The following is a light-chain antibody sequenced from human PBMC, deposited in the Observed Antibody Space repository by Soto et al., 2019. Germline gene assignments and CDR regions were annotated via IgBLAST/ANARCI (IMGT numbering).Light chain of an antibody. V-gene: IGLV7-46*01. CDR2: DTN. CDR1: TGAVTTGHY. J-gene: IGLJ2*01. CDR3: LRSYRGVGV. Sequence: QAVVTQEPSLTVSPGGTVTLTCGSNTGAVTTGHYPYWFQQKPGQAPRTLIYDTNNKHSWTPARFSGSLLGGKAALTLSGAQPEDEADYYCLRSYRGVGVFGGGTQLTVL.